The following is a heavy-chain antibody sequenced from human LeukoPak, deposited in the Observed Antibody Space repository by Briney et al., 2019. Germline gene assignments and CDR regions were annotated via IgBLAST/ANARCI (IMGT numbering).Heavy chain of an antibody. V-gene: IGHV3-30-3*01. J-gene: IGHJ5*02. CDR2: ISYDGSNK. CDR3: ARDVPHNWFDT. CDR1: GFTFSSYA. Sequence: GGSLRLSCAASGFTFSSYAMHWVRQAPGKGLEWVAVISYDGSNKYYADSVKGRFTISRDNAKNTLYLQMNSLRAEDTAVYYCARDVPHNWFDTWGQGTLVTVSS.